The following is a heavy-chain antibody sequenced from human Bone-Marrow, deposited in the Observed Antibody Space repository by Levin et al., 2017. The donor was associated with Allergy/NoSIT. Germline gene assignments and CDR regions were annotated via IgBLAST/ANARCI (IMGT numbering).Heavy chain of an antibody. CDR2: ISGRSTTI. D-gene: IGHD5-12*01. J-gene: IGHJ5*02. V-gene: IGHV3-48*01. CDR3: ARVAVATRLGWFDP. Sequence: LSLTCAASGFTFGTDSITWVRQAPGKGLEWVSYISGRSTTIYYGDAVKGRFTISRDNARNLVFLQMDSLRPEDTAVYYCARVAVATRLGWFDPWGQGTLVTVSS. CDR1: GFTFGTDS.